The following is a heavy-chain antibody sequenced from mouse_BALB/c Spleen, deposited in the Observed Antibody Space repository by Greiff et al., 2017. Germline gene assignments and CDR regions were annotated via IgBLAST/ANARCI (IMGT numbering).Heavy chain of an antibody. D-gene: IGHD1-2*01. J-gene: IGHJ1*01. CDR1: GYTFTSYY. CDR3: ARGITTATYWYFDV. Sequence: QVQLQQSGPELVKPGASVKMSCKASGYTFTSYYIHWVKQRPGQGLEWIGWIYPGDGSTKYNEKFKGKTTLTADKSSSTAYMLLSSLTSEDSAIYFCARGITTATYWYFDVWGAGTTGTVSS. CDR2: IYPGDGST. V-gene: IGHV1S56*01.